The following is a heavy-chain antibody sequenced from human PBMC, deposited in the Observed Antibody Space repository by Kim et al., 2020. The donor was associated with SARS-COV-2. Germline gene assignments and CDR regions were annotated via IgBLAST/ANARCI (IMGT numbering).Heavy chain of an antibody. V-gene: IGHV4-34*01. CDR1: GGSFSGYY. D-gene: IGHD3-22*01. Sequence: SETLSLTCAVYGGSFSGYYWSWIRQPPGKGLEWIGEINHSGSTNYNPSLKSRVTISVDTSKNQFSLKLSSVTAADTAVYYCAGRRVTMIVVVIKSGGMDVWGQGTTVTVSS. CDR2: INHSGST. J-gene: IGHJ6*02. CDR3: AGRRVTMIVVVIKSGGMDV.